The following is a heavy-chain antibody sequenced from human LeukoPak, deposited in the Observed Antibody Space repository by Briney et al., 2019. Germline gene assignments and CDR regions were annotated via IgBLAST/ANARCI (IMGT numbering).Heavy chain of an antibody. CDR1: GYTFTGYY. CDR2: INPNSGGT. Sequence: GASVKVSCKASGYTFTGYYMHWVRQAPGQGLEWMGWINPNSGGTNYAQKFQGRVTMTRDTSISTAYMELSRLRSDDTAVYYCARGDHDGIVVVVAATLAGGDYWGQGTLVTVSS. D-gene: IGHD2-15*01. CDR3: ARGDHDGIVVVVAATLAGGDY. J-gene: IGHJ4*02. V-gene: IGHV1-2*02.